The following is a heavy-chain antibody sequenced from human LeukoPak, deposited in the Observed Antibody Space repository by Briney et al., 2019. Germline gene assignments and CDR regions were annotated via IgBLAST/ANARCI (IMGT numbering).Heavy chain of an antibody. V-gene: IGHV5-51*01. D-gene: IGHD3-10*01. CDR3: ARTYYYGSGSYYNAFY. CDR1: GYSFTSYW. Sequence: HGESLKISCKGSGYSFTSYWIGWVRQMPGKGLEWMGIIYPGDSDTRYSPSFQGQVTISADKSISTAYLQWSSLKASDTAMYYCARTYYYGSGSYYNAFYWGQGTLVTVSS. CDR2: IYPGDSDT. J-gene: IGHJ4*02.